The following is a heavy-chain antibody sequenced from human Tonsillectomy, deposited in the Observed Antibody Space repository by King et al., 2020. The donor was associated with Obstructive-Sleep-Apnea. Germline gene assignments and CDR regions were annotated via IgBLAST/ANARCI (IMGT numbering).Heavy chain of an antibody. Sequence: QLQESGPGLVKPSETLSLTCTVSGASINSYFWSWLRQPPGKGLEWIGYFYYNGSPNYNPSLKSRVTISVDTSKNQFSLRLSSVTAADTAVYYCARGLRGANYYGSGSHFGYWGQGTLVTVSS. CDR2: FYYNGSP. J-gene: IGHJ4*02. V-gene: IGHV4-59*01. D-gene: IGHD3-10*01. CDR3: ARGLRGANYYGSGSHFGY. CDR1: GASINSYF.